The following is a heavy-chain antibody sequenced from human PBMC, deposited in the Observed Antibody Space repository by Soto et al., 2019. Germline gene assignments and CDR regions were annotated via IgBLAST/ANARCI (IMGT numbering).Heavy chain of an antibody. V-gene: IGHV4-59*01. CDR2: IYYSGST. J-gene: IGHJ6*02. D-gene: IGHD3-3*01. CDR1: GGSISSYY. CDR3: ARGSPDFWSGYGYYYYGMDV. Sequence: SETLSLTCTVSGGSISSYYWSWIRQPPGKGLEWIAYIYYSGSTNYNPSLKSRVTISVDTSKNQFSLKLSSVTAADTAVYYCARGSPDFWSGYGYYYYGMDVWGQGTTVTVSS.